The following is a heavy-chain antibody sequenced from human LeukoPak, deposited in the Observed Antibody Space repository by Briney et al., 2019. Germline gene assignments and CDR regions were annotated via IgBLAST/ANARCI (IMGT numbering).Heavy chain of an antibody. D-gene: IGHD6-19*01. J-gene: IGHJ4*02. V-gene: IGHV5-10-1*01. CDR2: IDPVDSHT. CDR1: GYTFTNNW. Sequence: GESLKISCKGSGYTFTNNWTTWVRQMPGRGLEWMGRIDPVDSHTDYNPSFQGHVTISVDKAINTVYLQWGSLEASDSAMYYCARGRGWVDYWGQGALVTVSS. CDR3: ARGRGWVDY.